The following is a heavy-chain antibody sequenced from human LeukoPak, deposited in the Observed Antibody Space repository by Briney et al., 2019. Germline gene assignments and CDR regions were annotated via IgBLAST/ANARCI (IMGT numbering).Heavy chain of an antibody. CDR3: ARLSGITMIVVLISDAFDI. V-gene: IGHV4-34*01. CDR2: IYHTGST. Sequence: PSETLSLTCAFYGGSFSGYHWSWIRQPPGKGLEWIGEIYHTGSTNYNPSLRSRVTISVDTSKNQFSLKMSTVTAADTAVYYCARLSGITMIVVLISDAFDIWGQGTMVTVSS. CDR1: GGSFSGYH. D-gene: IGHD3-22*01. J-gene: IGHJ3*02.